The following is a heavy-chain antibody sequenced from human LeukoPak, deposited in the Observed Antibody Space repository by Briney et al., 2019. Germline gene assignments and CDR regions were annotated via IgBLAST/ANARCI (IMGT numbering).Heavy chain of an antibody. CDR2: IHTSGST. V-gene: IGHV4-4*07. D-gene: IGHD6-19*01. J-gene: IGHJ4*02. CDR3: ARRDISSGWSFDY. CDR1: GGTISNYH. Sequence: SETLSLTCTVSGGTISNYHLSWIRQPAGKGLEWIGQIHTSGSTNYNPPLMSRVSMSIDTTEDQVSLTIRSVTAADTAFYYCARRDISSGWSFDYWGQGTLVTVSS.